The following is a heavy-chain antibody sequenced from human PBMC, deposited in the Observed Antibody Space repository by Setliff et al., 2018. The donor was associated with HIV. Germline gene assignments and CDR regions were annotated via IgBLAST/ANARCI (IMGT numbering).Heavy chain of an antibody. Sequence: ASVKVSCKSSGYTFTDYFMHWVRQAPGQGLEWMGWISPDNANTRISQRFRGSVTMTRDRSINTAYMEFSGLTSDDTAVYYCARDWSMTSRESNWFDPWGQGTLVTVSS. CDR2: ISPDNANT. CDR1: GYTFTDYF. V-gene: IGHV1-2*02. CDR3: ARDWSMTSRESNWFDP. D-gene: IGHD6-6*01. J-gene: IGHJ5*02.